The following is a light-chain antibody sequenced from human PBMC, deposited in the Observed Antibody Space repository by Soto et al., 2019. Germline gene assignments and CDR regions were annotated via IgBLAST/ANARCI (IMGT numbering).Light chain of an antibody. CDR3: QQYYNWPPTWT. CDR1: QSVSSS. V-gene: IGKV3-15*01. Sequence: EIVMTQSPATLSVSPGERATLSCRASQSVSSSLAWYQQKPGQAPRLLIYGASTRATGIPARFTGSGSGTEFTLTISSLQSEDFAVYFCQQYYNWPPTWTFGQGTKVEIK. J-gene: IGKJ1*01. CDR2: GAS.